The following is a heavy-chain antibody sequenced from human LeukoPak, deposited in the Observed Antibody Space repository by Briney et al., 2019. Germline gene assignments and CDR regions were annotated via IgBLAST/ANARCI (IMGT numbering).Heavy chain of an antibody. CDR3: AKDKGAAANPYYFDY. J-gene: IGHJ4*02. CDR1: GFTFSSYS. D-gene: IGHD6-13*01. V-gene: IGHV3-21*04. CDR2: ISSSSSYI. Sequence: GGSLRLSCAASGFTFSSYSMNWVRQAPGKGLEWVSSISSSSSYIYYADSVKGRFTISRDNAKNSLYLQMNSLRAEDTALYYCAKDKGAAANPYYFDYWGQGTLVTVSS.